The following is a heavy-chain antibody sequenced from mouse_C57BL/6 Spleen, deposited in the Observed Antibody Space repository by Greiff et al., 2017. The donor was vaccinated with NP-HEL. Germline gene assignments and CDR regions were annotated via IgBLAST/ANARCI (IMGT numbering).Heavy chain of an antibody. V-gene: IGHV10-1*01. Sequence: EVQLVESGGGLVQPKGSLKLSCAASGFSFNTYAMNWVRQAPGKGLEWVARIRSKSNNYATYYADSVKDRFTISRDDSESMLYLQMNNLKTEDTAMYYCVSSMVRGYYYAMDYWGQGTSVTVSS. CDR3: VSSMVRGYYYAMDY. CDR1: GFSFNTYA. J-gene: IGHJ4*01. CDR2: IRSKSNNYAT. D-gene: IGHD2-2*01.